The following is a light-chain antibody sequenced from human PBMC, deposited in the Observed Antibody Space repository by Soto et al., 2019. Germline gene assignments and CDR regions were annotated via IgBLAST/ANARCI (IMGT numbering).Light chain of an antibody. CDR3: AAWDGSLNGYV. J-gene: IGLJ1*01. Sequence: QSVLTQPPSASGTPGQGVTISCSGSTSNIGSNYVYWYQQLPGTAPKLLIYSNNQRPSGVPDRFSGSKSGTSASLAISGLQSEDEADYYCAAWDGSLNGYVFGTGTKVTVL. V-gene: IGLV1-44*01. CDR1: TSNIGSNY. CDR2: SNN.